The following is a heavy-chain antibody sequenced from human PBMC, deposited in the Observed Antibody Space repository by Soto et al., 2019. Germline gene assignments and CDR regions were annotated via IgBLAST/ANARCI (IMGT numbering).Heavy chain of an antibody. CDR2: SYCTGGT. V-gene: IGHV4-59*08. D-gene: IGHD5-12*01. Sequence: SETLSLTCTVSGGSISTYYYWTWIRQPPGKGLEWIGNSYCTGGTNYNPSLKSRVTISVDTSKNQFSLEVTSVTAADTAVYYCASVRRGGYDSLRYYYGMDVWGQGTTVTVSS. CDR3: ASVRRGGYDSLRYYYGMDV. CDR1: GGSISTYY. J-gene: IGHJ6*02.